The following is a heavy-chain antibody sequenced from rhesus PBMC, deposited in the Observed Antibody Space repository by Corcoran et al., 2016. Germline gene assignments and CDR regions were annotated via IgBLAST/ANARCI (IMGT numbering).Heavy chain of an antibody. V-gene: IGHV4-122*02. J-gene: IGHJ6*01. CDR3: ARAGRPYGLDS. CDR2: ITYSGST. CDR1: GGSISSGYYY. D-gene: IGHD2-21*01. Sequence: QVQLQESGPGLVKPSETLSLTCAVSGGSISSGYYYWSWIRQPPGKGLEWIGYITYSGSTSYNPSLKRRVTISRDPSKHQFSLKLSSVTAADTAVYYCARAGRPYGLDSWGQGVVVTVSS.